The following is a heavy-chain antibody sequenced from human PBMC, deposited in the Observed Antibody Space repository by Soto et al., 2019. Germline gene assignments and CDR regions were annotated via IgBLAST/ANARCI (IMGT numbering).Heavy chain of an antibody. CDR2: IYYSWST. CDR3: ACVVTAYPYFDY. J-gene: IGHJ4*02. CDR1: VGSISSSSYY. V-gene: IGHV4-39*01. Sequence: SETLSLTCTVSVGSISSSSYYRGWIRQPPGKGLEWIGSIYYSWSTYYSPSLKSRVTISVEKSKNQFSLKLSSVTAADTAVYSCACVVTAYPYFDYWGQGTLVT. D-gene: IGHD2-21*02.